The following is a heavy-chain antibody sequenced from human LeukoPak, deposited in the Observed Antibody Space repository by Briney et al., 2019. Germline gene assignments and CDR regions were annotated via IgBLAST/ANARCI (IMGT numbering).Heavy chain of an antibody. CDR3: LGYCSRSSCLDAFDI. CDR2: ISYDGSNK. V-gene: IGHV3-30*04. D-gene: IGHD2-2*01. CDR1: GFTLSSYA. Sequence: GRSLRLACAASGFTLSSYAMHWVRQAPGKGLEWVAVISYDGSNKYYADSVKGRFTISRDNSKNTLYLQMNSLRAEDTAVYYALGYCSRSSCLDAFDIWGQGTMVTVSS. J-gene: IGHJ3*02.